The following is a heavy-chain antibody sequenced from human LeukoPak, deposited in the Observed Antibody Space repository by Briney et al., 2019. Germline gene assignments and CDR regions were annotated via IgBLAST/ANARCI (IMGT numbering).Heavy chain of an antibody. V-gene: IGHV3-7*01. CDR2: IKQDGSEK. J-gene: IGHJ4*02. CDR1: GSTFSTYA. D-gene: IGHD6-13*01. CDR3: ARVSSSWYAASPNYDY. Sequence: PGGSLRLSCAASGSTFSTYAVTWVRQAPGKGLEWVANIKQDGSEKYYVDSVKGRFTISRDNAKNSVYLQMSSLRAEDTAVYYCARVSSSWYAASPNYDYWGQGTLVTVSS.